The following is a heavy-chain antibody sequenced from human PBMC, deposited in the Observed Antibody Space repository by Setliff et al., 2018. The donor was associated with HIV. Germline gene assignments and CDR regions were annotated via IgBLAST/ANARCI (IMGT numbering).Heavy chain of an antibody. CDR2: INHSGNT. CDR3: ARVLMYYDFWSGYLEDWFDP. CDR1: GGSFSGYY. Sequence: SETLSLTCAVYGGSFSGYYWSWIRQPPGKGLEWIGEINHSGNTNYNSSLKSRLTISVDTSKNQFSLKLNSVTAADTAVYYCARVLMYYDFWSGYLEDWFDPWGQGTLVTVSS. J-gene: IGHJ5*02. V-gene: IGHV4-34*01. D-gene: IGHD3-3*01.